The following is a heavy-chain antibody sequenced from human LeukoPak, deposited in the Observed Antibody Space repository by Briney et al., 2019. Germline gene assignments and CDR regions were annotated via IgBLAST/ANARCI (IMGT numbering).Heavy chain of an antibody. CDR1: GFNLRCYA. CDR2: ISWSGGST. J-gene: IGHJ6*02. D-gene: IGHD4-17*01. Sequence: GGALRLCCAASGFNLRCYAMSWVRQAPGKGVGWVSGISWSGGSTYYADSVKGRFTISRDNSKTTLYVQMNSLRAEDTAVYYCAKDRGTYGVDYGMDVWGQGTTVTVSS. V-gene: IGHV3-23*01. CDR3: AKDRGTYGVDYGMDV.